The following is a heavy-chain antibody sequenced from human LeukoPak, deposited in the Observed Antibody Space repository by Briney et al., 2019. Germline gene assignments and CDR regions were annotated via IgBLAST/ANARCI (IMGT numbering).Heavy chain of an antibody. CDR2: INPNSGGT. CDR3: AIGEVPAAYPDY. D-gene: IGHD2-2*01. CDR1: GYTFTGYY. Sequence: ASVKVSCKASGYTFTGYYMHWVRQAPGRGLEWMGWINPNSGGTNYAQRFQGRVTMTRDTSISTAYMELSRLRSDDTAVYYCAIGEVPAAYPDYWGQGTLVTVSS. J-gene: IGHJ4*02. V-gene: IGHV1-2*02.